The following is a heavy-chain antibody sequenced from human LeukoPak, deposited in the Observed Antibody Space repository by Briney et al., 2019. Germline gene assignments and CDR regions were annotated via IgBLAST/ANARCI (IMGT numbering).Heavy chain of an antibody. CDR3: ARGIRYYDILTGHVKGHDNSYYYYMDV. CDR1: GGTFNSYA. D-gene: IGHD3-9*01. CDR2: IIPMFETA. V-gene: IGHV1-69*13. Sequence: SVKVSCKASGGTFNSYAISWVRQAPGQGLEWMGGIIPMFETANYAQKFQGRVTITADEFTTTVYMELSSLRSEDTAVYYCARGIRYYDILTGHVKGHDNSYYYYMDVWGQGTAVTISS. J-gene: IGHJ6*03.